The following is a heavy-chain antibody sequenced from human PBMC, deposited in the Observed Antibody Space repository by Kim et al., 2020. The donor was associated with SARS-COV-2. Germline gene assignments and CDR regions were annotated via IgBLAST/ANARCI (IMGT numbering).Heavy chain of an antibody. Sequence: GGSLRLSCAVSGFTFSSFWMTWVRQAPGKGLEWVADIKPDGSETYYADSVKDRFTISRDNAQKSMYLQMNSLRAEDTAVYYCARARIDVWGQGTTVTVSS. D-gene: IGHD2-15*01. CDR2: IKPDGSET. CDR1: GFTFSSFW. J-gene: IGHJ6*02. CDR3: ARARIDV. V-gene: IGHV3-7*03.